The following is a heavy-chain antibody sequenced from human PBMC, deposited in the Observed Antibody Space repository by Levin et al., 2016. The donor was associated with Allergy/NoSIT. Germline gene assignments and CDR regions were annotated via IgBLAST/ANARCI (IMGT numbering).Heavy chain of an antibody. J-gene: IGHJ6*03. V-gene: IGHV3-15*01. CDR3: TTEPMITPLRSDYYYYMDV. CDR2: IKSKTDGETT. Sequence: WIRQPPGKGLEWVGLIKSKTDGETTDYAAPVKGRFTISRDDSKNTLYLQMSSLKTEDTAVYYCTTEPMITPLRSDYYYYMDVWGKGTTVTVSS. D-gene: IGHD3-16*01.